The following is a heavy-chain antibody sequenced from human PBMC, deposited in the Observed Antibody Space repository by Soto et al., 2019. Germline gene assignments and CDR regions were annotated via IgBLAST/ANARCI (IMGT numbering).Heavy chain of an antibody. D-gene: IGHD6-13*01. V-gene: IGHV3-23*01. J-gene: IGHJ4*02. CDR3: AKEGSFSGWYFVGIYFDS. Sequence: GGSLRLSCAASGFTFSNYAVTWVRQAPGKGLEWVSTISGSGGSTYYADSVKGRFTISRDNSKNTLYLQMNSLRAEDTAVYYCAKEGSFSGWYFVGIYFDSWGQGTLVTVSS. CDR1: GFTFSNYA. CDR2: ISGSGGST.